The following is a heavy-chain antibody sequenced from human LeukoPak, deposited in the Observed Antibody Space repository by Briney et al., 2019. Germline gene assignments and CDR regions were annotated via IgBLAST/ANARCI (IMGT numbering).Heavy chain of an antibody. D-gene: IGHD2/OR15-2a*01. J-gene: IGHJ4*02. CDR3: ANLGQNMYYFDY. Sequence: ASVKVSCKASGYTFTGYYMHWVRQAPGQGLEWMGWINRNSGGTSYAQEFQGRVTMTRDTSISTAYMELSRLRSDDTAVYYCANLGQNMYYFDYWGQGTLVTVSS. CDR1: GYTFTGYY. V-gene: IGHV1-2*02. CDR2: INRNSGGT.